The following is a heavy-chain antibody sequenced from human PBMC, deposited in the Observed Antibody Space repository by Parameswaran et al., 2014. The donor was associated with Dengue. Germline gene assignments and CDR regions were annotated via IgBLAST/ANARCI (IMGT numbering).Heavy chain of an antibody. CDR3: ARSWETGYSSSWRGAEYFQH. J-gene: IGHJ1*01. Sequence: WVRQAPGQGLEWMGRIIPILGIANYAQKFQGRVTITADKSTSTAYMELSSLRSEDTAVYYCARSWETGYSSSWRGAEYFQHWGQGTLVTVSS. CDR2: IIPILGIA. V-gene: IGHV1-69*02. D-gene: IGHD6-13*01.